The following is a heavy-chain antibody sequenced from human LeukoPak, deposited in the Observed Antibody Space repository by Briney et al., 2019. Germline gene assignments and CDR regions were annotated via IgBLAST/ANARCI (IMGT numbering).Heavy chain of an antibody. J-gene: IGHJ3*02. D-gene: IGHD4-23*01. CDR2: IFPGDSDT. CDR1: GYTFITYW. CDR3: ARPDDYGGKPAAFDI. V-gene: IGHV5-51*01. Sequence: GASLKISWKGSGYTFITYWIGWVRQMPGKGLGWVGIIFPGDSDTRYSPSFRGQVTISADKSINTSYLQWSSLKASDTAMYYCARPDDYGGKPAAFDIWGQGTMVTVSS.